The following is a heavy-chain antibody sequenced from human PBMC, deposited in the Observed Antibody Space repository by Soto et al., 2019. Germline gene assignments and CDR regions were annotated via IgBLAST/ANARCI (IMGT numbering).Heavy chain of an antibody. J-gene: IGHJ6*02. Sequence: GGSLRLSCAASGFTFGNYAMSWVRQAPGKGLQWVSAIGGTGNNIYYADSVKGRFIISRDKSKNTLYLQMNSLRAEDTAVYYCTRGSSSSIGYYGSYYYGMDVWGQGTTVTVSS. CDR1: GFTFGNYA. CDR2: IGGTGNNI. CDR3: TRGSSSSIGYYGSYYYGMDV. D-gene: IGHD3-22*01. V-gene: IGHV3-23*01.